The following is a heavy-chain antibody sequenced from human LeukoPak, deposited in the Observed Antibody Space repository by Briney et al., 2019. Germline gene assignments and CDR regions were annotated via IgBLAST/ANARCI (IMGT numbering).Heavy chain of an antibody. J-gene: IGHJ6*04. D-gene: IGHD6-6*01. Sequence: SETLSLTCSVSGDSISSNYWIWIRQSPGKGLEWIGDIHYRGRTTYNPSLKSRVAMSLDTSMNQFSLRLSSVTAADTAIYYCARFTYTTRPSDVWGKGTTVTVSS. V-gene: IGHV4-59*08. CDR2: IHYRGRT. CDR3: ARFTYTTRPSDV. CDR1: GDSISSNY.